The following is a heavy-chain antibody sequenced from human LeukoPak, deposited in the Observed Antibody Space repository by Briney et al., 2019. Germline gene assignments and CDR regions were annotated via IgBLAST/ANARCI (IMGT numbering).Heavy chain of an antibody. CDR2: INHSGST. J-gene: IGHJ6*02. Sequence: PSETLSLTCAVYGGSFSGYYWSWISEPPGKGLEWIGEINHSGSTNYNPSLKGRVTISVDTSKNQSSLKLSSVTAADTAVYYCARMVLRYFDWLSRHGMDVWGQGTTVTVSS. CDR1: GGSFSGYY. CDR3: ARMVLRYFDWLSRHGMDV. V-gene: IGHV4-34*01. D-gene: IGHD3-9*01.